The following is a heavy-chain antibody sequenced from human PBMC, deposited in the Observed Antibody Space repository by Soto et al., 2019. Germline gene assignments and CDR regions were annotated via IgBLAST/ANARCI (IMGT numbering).Heavy chain of an antibody. D-gene: IGHD3-22*01. CDR3: ARAYYDNSGYPLGGMDV. J-gene: IGHJ6*02. CDR1: GFTFSTYD. Sequence: DVRLVESGGGLVQPGGSLRLSCVGFGFTFSTYDMHWVRQNVGKGLEWVSSIGTDDDTYYLDFVRGRFTISREDAKNSLYLQMDSLRAGDTAVYYCARAYYDNSGYPLGGMDVWGQGTMVTVSS. CDR2: IGTDDDT. V-gene: IGHV3-13*01.